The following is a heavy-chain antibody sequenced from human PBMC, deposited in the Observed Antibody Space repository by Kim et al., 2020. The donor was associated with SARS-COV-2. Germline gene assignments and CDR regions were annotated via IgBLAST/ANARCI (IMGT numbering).Heavy chain of an antibody. V-gene: IGHV1-3*01. D-gene: IGHD3-10*01. J-gene: IGHJ4*02. CDR1: GYTFTSYA. Sequence: ASVKVSCKASGYTFTSYAMHWVRQAPGQRLEWMGWINAGNGNTKYSQKFQGRVTINRDTSASTAYMELSSLRSEDTAVYYCARDLLLWFGALWGQGTLVTVSS. CDR3: ARDLLLWFGAL. CDR2: INAGNGNT.